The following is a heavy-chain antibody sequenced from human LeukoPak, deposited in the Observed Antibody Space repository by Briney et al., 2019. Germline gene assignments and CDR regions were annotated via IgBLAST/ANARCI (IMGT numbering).Heavy chain of an antibody. CDR2: IIPIFGTA. D-gene: IGHD3-22*01. Sequence: SVKVSCKASGGTFSSYAISWLRQAPGQGLEWMGRIIPIFGTANYAQKFQGRVTITTDESTSTAYMELSSLRSEETAVYYCARDFANYYDSSRLDYWGQGTLVTVSS. J-gene: IGHJ4*02. CDR1: GGTFSSYA. CDR3: ARDFANYYDSSRLDY. V-gene: IGHV1-69*05.